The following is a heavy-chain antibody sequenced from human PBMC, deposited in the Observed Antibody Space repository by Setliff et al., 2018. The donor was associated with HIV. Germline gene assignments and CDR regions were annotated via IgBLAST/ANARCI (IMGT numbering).Heavy chain of an antibody. CDR1: GFTFSDYY. V-gene: IGHV3-11*04. J-gene: IGHJ6*02. Sequence: GGSLRLSCAASGFTFSDYYLSWIRQAPGKGLEWVSYVSSSGSTIYYADSVKGRFTISRDNAKNSLYLQMNGLRVEDTAVYYCARVDEAGTAYFYYYYYGMDVWGQGTTVTVSS. CDR3: ARVDEAGTAYFYYYYYGMDV. D-gene: IGHD6-19*01. CDR2: VSSSGSTI.